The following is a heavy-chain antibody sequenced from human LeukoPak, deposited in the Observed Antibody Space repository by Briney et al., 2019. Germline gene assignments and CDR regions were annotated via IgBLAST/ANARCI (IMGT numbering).Heavy chain of an antibody. CDR3: ASRGRLSWYSGGWYASDP. J-gene: IGHJ5*02. V-gene: IGHV4-34*01. Sequence: SETLSLTCAVYGGSFSGYYWSWIRQPPGKGLEWIGEINHSGSTNYNPSLKSRVTISVDTSKNQFSLKLSSVTAADTAVYYCASRGRLSWYSGGWYASDPWGQGTLVTVSS. CDR2: INHSGST. D-gene: IGHD6-19*01. CDR1: GGSFSGYY.